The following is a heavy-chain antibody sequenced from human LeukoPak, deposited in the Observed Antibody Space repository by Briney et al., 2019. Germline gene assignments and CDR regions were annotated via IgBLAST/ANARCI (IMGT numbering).Heavy chain of an antibody. Sequence: GGSLRLSCAASGFTFSSYGMHWVRQAPGKGLEWVAVISYDGSNKYYADSVKGRFTISRDNSKNPLYLQMNSLRAEDTAVYYCANSHMFDYWGQGTLVTVSS. CDR3: ANSHMFDY. CDR1: GFTFSSYG. V-gene: IGHV3-30*18. J-gene: IGHJ4*02. CDR2: ISYDGSNK. D-gene: IGHD2-21*01.